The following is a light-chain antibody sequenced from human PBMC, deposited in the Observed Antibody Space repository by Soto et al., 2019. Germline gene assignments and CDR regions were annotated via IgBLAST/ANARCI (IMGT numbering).Light chain of an antibody. Sequence: DIQMAQSPSTLSASVGDRVTITCRASQSVSNWLAWYQQKPGKAPKILIYKASSLESGVPSRFSSSGYGTEFTLTISSLRPDDFATYYCQHYNGYRWTFGQGTKLDIK. CDR3: QHYNGYRWT. CDR2: KAS. V-gene: IGKV1-5*03. CDR1: QSVSNW. J-gene: IGKJ1*01.